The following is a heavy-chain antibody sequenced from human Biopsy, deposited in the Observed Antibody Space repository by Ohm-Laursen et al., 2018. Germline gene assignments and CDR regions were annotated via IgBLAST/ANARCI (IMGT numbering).Heavy chain of an antibody. D-gene: IGHD2-15*01. J-gene: IGHJ4*02. V-gene: IGHV3-66*01. CDR2: IYSGGDT. CDR3: SRAFPPPGRRLVVVAGDFDC. Sequence: SLRLSCAASGFTVYNNYMTWVRQAPGKGLEWVSLIYSGGDTRYADSVKGRFIISRDNAKNSLYLQMNSLTAEDTAVYYFSRAFPPPGRRLVVVAGDFDCWGQGTRVTVSS. CDR1: GFTVYNNY.